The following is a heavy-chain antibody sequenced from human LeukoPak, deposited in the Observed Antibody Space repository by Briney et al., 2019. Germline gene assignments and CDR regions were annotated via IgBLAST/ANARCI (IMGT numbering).Heavy chain of an antibody. V-gene: IGHV3-23*01. Sequence: PGGSLRLSCAASGFIFSSYAMSWVRQAPGKGLEWVSAISGSGGSTYYADSVKGRFTISRDNSKNTLYLQMNSLRAEDTAVYYCAKDVLYSSSWYYYFDYWGQGTLVTVSS. CDR3: AKDVLYSSSWYYYFDY. CDR1: GFIFSSYA. CDR2: ISGSGGST. D-gene: IGHD6-13*01. J-gene: IGHJ4*02.